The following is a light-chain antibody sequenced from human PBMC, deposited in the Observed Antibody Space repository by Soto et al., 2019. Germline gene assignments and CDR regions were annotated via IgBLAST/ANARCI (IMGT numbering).Light chain of an antibody. Sequence: SYELTQPPSVSVAPGKTARITCGGNNIGSKSVHWYQQKPGQAPVLVIYYDSDRPSGIPERFSGSNSGNTATLTISRVEAGDEADYYCQVWDSSSDLHVVFGGGTKVTV. V-gene: IGLV3-21*04. CDR1: NIGSKS. J-gene: IGLJ2*01. CDR3: QVWDSSSDLHVV. CDR2: YDS.